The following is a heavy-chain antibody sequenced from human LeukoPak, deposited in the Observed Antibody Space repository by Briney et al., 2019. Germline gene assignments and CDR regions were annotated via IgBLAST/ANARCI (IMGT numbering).Heavy chain of an antibody. CDR3: ARVIRSETRYFDY. D-gene: IGHD3-22*01. J-gene: IGHJ4*02. CDR2: INHSGST. Sequence: SETLSLTCAVYGGSFSGYYWSWIRQPPGKGLEWIGEINHSGSTNYNPSLKSRVTISVDTSKNQFPLKLSSVTAADTAVYYCARVIRSETRYFDYWGQGTLVTVSS. CDR1: GGSFSGYY. V-gene: IGHV4-34*01.